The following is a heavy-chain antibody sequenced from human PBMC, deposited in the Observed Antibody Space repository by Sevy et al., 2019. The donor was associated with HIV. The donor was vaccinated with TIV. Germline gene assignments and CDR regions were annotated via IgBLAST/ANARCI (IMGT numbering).Heavy chain of an antibody. CDR1: GYSISSGYY. D-gene: IGHD1-26*01. Sequence: SETLSLTCAVSGYSISSGYYWGWIRQPPGRGLEWIGSIYHSGSTYCNPSLKSRVTISVDTSKNQFSLKLSSVTAADTAVYYCARIQGMGADALEAFDIWGQGTMVTVS. CDR2: IYHSGST. V-gene: IGHV4-38-2*01. J-gene: IGHJ3*02. CDR3: ARIQGMGADALEAFDI.